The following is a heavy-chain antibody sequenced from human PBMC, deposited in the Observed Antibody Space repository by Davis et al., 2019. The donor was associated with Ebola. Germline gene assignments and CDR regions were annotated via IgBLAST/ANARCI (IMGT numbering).Heavy chain of an antibody. CDR3: ARDTRGYCSSVSCPPEFDP. CDR2: INPNNGGT. CDR1: GYTFTGYY. V-gene: IGHV1-2*02. J-gene: IGHJ5*02. D-gene: IGHD2-2*01. Sequence: ASVKVSCKASGYTFTGYYMHWVRQAPGQGLEWMGWINPNNGGTNYAPKFQGRVTMTRDTSISTAYMELSSLRSDDTAIYYCARDTRGYCSSVSCPPEFDPWGQGTLVTVSS.